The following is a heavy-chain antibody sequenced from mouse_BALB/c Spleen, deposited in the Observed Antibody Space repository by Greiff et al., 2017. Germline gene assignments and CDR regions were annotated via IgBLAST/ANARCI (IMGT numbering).Heavy chain of an antibody. D-gene: IGHD2-4*01. J-gene: IGHJ3*01. CDR2: IYPGSGGT. CDR1: GYTFTDYY. V-gene: IGHV1-77*01. Sequence: QVQLQQSGAELARPGASVKLSCKASGYTFTDYYINWVKQRTGQGLEWIGEIYPGSGGTNYNEKFKGKATLTADKSSSTAYMQLSSLTSDDSAVYFCARGASTMITTGFAYWGQGTLVTVSA. CDR3: ARGASTMITTGFAY.